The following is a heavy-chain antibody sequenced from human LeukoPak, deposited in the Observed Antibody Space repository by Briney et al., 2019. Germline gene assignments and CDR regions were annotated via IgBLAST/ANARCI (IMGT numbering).Heavy chain of an antibody. CDR3: ARGVGDYGGSRNRFDP. D-gene: IGHD4-23*01. CDR1: GGPFSGYY. CDR2: INHSGST. V-gene: IGHV4-34*01. J-gene: IGHJ5*02. Sequence: SETLSLTCAVYGGPFSGYYWSWIRQPPGKGLEWIGEINHSGSTNYNPSLKSRVTISVDTSKNQFSLKLSSVTAADTAVYYCARGVGDYGGSRNRFDPWGQGTLVTVSS.